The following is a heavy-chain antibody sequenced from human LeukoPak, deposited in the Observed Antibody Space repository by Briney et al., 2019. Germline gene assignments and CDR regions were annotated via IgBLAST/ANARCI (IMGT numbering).Heavy chain of an antibody. CDR1: GFTFSSYA. Sequence: PGGSLRLSCAASGFTFSSYAMHWVRQAPGKGLEWVAVISYDGSNKYYADSVKGRFTISRDNSKNTLYLQMNSLRAEDTAVYYCARVPDTAMVTAGYYGMDVCGQGTTVTVSS. V-gene: IGHV3-30-3*01. D-gene: IGHD5-18*01. CDR2: ISYDGSNK. CDR3: ARVPDTAMVTAGYYGMDV. J-gene: IGHJ6*02.